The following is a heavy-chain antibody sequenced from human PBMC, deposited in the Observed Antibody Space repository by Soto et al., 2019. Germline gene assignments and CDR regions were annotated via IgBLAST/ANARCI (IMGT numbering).Heavy chain of an antibody. CDR3: ARYPIFGVVITAFDI. Sequence: PSETLSLTCTVSGDSISRGDYYWSWIRQPPGKGLEWIGEINHSGSTNYNPSLKSRVTISVDTSKNQFSLKLSSVTAADTAVYYCARYPIFGVVITAFDIWGQGTMVTVSS. CDR1: GDSISRGDYY. D-gene: IGHD3-3*02. CDR2: INHSGST. V-gene: IGHV4-30-4*01. J-gene: IGHJ3*02.